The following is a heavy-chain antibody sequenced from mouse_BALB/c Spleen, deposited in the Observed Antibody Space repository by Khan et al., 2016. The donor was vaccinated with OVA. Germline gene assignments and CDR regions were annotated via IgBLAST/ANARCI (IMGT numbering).Heavy chain of an antibody. J-gene: IGHJ2*01. Sequence: EVQLKESGPGLVKPSQSLSLTCTVTGYSITSDYAWNWIRQFPGNKLEWMGFISYSGNTNYNPSLKSRISITRDTSKNQFFLQLNSVTTEDTATYYCARVYGGDFDYWGQGTTRTVSS. CDR1: GYSITSDYA. D-gene: IGHD1-1*01. CDR2: ISYSGNT. V-gene: IGHV3-2*02. CDR3: ARVYGGDFDY.